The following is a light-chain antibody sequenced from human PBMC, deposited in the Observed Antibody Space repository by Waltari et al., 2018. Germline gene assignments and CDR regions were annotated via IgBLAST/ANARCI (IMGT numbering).Light chain of an antibody. Sequence: WYQQHQGKAPKVMFYDVCKRPSGVSNRFAGSKSGNTASLTISGLQAEDEADYYCSSYTTSSTVVFGGGTKVTVL. CDR3: SSYTTSSTVV. V-gene: IGLV2-14*04. CDR2: DVC. J-gene: IGLJ2*01.